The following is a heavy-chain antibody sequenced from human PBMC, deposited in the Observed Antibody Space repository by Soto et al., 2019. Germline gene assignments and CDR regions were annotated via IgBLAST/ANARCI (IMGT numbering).Heavy chain of an antibody. Sequence: VGSLRLSCAASGFTFSSYATSWVRQAPGKGLEWVSAISGSGGSTYYADSVKGRFTISRDNSKNTLYLQMNSLRAEDTAVYYCARYYDFWSGFGSYFDYWGQGTLVTVSS. CDR1: GFTFSSYA. CDR2: ISGSGGST. CDR3: ARYYDFWSGFGSYFDY. D-gene: IGHD3-3*01. V-gene: IGHV3-23*01. J-gene: IGHJ4*02.